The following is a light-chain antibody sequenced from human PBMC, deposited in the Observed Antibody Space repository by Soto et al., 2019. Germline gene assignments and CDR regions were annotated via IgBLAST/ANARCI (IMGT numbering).Light chain of an antibody. Sequence: EIVLTQSPGTLSLSPGEGATLSCRASQSVSTNFFAWYQQKPGQAPRLLIYGASTRATGIPDRFSGSGSGTDFTLTISRLETEDFAVYYCEQYGRTSWTFGERTKVE. J-gene: IGKJ1*01. CDR3: EQYGRTSWT. CDR1: QSVSTNF. CDR2: GAS. V-gene: IGKV3-20*01.